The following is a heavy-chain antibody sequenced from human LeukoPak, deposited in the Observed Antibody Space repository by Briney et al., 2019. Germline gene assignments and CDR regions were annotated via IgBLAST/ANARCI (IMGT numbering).Heavy chain of an antibody. J-gene: IGHJ4*02. V-gene: IGHV3-30*18. Sequence: PGGSLRLSCAASGFTFSSYGMHWVRQAPGEGLEWVAVISYDGSNKYYADSVKGRFTISRDNSKNTLYLQMNSLRAEDTAVYYCAKDKAAAGLTFDYWGQGTLVTVSS. CDR3: AKDKAAAGLTFDY. CDR1: GFTFSSYG. CDR2: ISYDGSNK. D-gene: IGHD6-13*01.